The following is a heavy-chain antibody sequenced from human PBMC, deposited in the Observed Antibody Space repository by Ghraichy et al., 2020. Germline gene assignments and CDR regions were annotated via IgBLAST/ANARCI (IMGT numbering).Heavy chain of an antibody. J-gene: IGHJ4*02. V-gene: IGHV3-23*01. CDR3: AKEVAAADDFDY. CDR1: GFTFSSYA. D-gene: IGHD6-13*01. CDR2: ISGSGGST. Sequence: GGSLRLSCAASGFTFSSYAMSWVRQAPGKGLEWVSAISGSGGSTYYANSVKGRFTISRDNSKNTLYLQMNSLKADDTAVYYCAKEVAAADDFDYWGQGTLVTGSS.